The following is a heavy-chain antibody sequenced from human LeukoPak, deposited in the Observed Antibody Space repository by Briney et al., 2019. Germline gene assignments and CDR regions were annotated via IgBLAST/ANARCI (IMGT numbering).Heavy chain of an antibody. CDR2: IYYSGST. V-gene: IGHV4-59*01. D-gene: IGHD2/OR15-2a*01. CDR1: GGSISSYY. CDR3: TRGFYYFDH. Sequence: SETLSLTCTVSGGSISSYYWSWIRQPPGKGLEWIAYIYYSGSTNYNPSLKSRVTISVDTSKNQFSLKLNSVTAADTAVYYCTRGFYYFDHWGEGTLVTVSS. J-gene: IGHJ4*02.